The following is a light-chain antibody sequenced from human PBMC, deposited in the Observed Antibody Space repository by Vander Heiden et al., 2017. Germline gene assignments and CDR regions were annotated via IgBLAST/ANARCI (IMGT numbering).Light chain of an antibody. J-gene: IGKJ2*03. Sequence: LLTPSPCILSLSTIERATLSCRASQSVSNNYLAWDQQKPGQAPRLLIYDSSTRATDIPDRFSGSGSETDFTLTISTLEPDDFGVYYCQQYAKSIGSFGQGTKLEI. V-gene: IGKV3-20*01. CDR1: QSVSNNY. CDR3: QQYAKSIGS. CDR2: DSS.